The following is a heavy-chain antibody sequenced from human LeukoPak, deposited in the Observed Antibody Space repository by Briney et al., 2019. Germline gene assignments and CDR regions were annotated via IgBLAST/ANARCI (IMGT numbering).Heavy chain of an antibody. CDR3: AKDRSGQQLVPVRVLDY. Sequence: GGSLRLSCAASGFTFSSYAMSWVRQAPGKGLEWVSAISGSGGSTYYADSVKGRFTISRDNSKNTLYLQMNSLRAEDTAVYYCAKDRSGQQLVPVRVLDYWGQGTLVTVSS. CDR2: ISGSGGST. J-gene: IGHJ4*02. CDR1: GFTFSSYA. D-gene: IGHD6-13*01. V-gene: IGHV3-23*01.